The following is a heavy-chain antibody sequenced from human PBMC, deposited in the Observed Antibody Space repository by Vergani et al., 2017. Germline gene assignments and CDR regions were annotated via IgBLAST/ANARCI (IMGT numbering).Heavy chain of an antibody. CDR3: ARHGAAAGTGNDY. Sequence: QVQLQESGPGLVKPSETLSLTCTVSGGSLSSYYWIWIRQPPGKGLEWIGYIYYSGSTNYNPSLKSRVTISVDTSKNQFSLKLSSVTAADTAVYYCARHGAAAGTGNDYWGQGTLVTVSS. CDR1: GGSLSSYY. CDR2: IYYSGST. J-gene: IGHJ4*02. D-gene: IGHD6-13*01. V-gene: IGHV4-59*08.